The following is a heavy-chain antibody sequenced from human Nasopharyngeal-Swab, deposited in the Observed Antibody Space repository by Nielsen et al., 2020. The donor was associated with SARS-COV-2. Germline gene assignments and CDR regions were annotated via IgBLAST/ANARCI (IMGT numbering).Heavy chain of an antibody. J-gene: IGHJ4*02. Sequence: GESLKISCAASGFTFDDYGMSWVRQAPGKGLEWVSGINWNGGSTGYADSVKGRFTISRDNAKNSLYLQMNSLRAEDTALYHCASFDILTGYLDYWGQGTLVTVSP. CDR3: ASFDILTGYLDY. D-gene: IGHD3-9*01. CDR2: INWNGGST. CDR1: GFTFDDYG. V-gene: IGHV3-20*01.